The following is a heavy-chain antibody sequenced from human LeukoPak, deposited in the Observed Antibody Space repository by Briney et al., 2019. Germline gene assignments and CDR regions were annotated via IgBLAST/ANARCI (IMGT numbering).Heavy chain of an antibody. J-gene: IGHJ5*02. CDR3: ARVLSGPSADNWFDP. V-gene: IGHV1-8*01. D-gene: IGHD5-12*01. Sequence: ASVKVSCKASGYTFTSYDINWARQATGQGLEWMGWMNPNSGNTGYAQKFQGRVTMTRNTSISTAYMELSSLRSEDTAVYYCARVLSGPSADNWFDPWGQGTLVTVSS. CDR1: GYTFTSYD. CDR2: MNPNSGNT.